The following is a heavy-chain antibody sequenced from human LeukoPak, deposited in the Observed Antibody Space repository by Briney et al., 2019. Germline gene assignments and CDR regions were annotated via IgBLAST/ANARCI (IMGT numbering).Heavy chain of an antibody. J-gene: IGHJ4*02. CDR3: ARDNRSGISDNLDY. Sequence: SETLSLTCTVSGGSISSGSYYWSWIRQPAGKGLEWIGRIYTSGSTNYNPSLKSRVTISVDTSKNQFSLKLSSVTAADTAVYYCARDNRSGISDNLDYWGQGTLVTVSS. CDR1: GGSISSGSYY. D-gene: IGHD3-10*01. V-gene: IGHV4-61*02. CDR2: IYTSGST.